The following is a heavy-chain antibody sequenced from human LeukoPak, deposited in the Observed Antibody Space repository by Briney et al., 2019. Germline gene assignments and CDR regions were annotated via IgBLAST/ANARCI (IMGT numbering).Heavy chain of an antibody. CDR2: INEDGSKK. Sequence: GGSLRLSCAASGFTFVSYWMSWVRQAPGKGLEWVANINEDGSKKYYVDSVKGRFTISRDNAKNSLYLQLNSLRAEDTAIYYCAGDGRDGYIDYWGQGTLVTVSS. D-gene: IGHD5-24*01. CDR3: AGDGRDGYIDY. CDR1: GFTFVSYW. J-gene: IGHJ4*02. V-gene: IGHV3-7*01.